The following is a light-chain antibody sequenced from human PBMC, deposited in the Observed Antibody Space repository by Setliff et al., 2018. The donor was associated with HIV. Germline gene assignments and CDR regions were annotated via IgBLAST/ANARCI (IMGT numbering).Light chain of an antibody. CDR3: EACDDSLNGHV. CDR1: SSNIGGNT. Sequence: QSALTQPPSASGTPGQGVTISCSGGSSNIGGNTVNWYQHLPGTAPKLLIYNYYLRPSGVPDRFSGSKSGTSASLAISGLQSEDEGDYYCEACDDSLNGHVFGTGTKVTVL. V-gene: IGLV1-44*01. J-gene: IGLJ1*01. CDR2: NYY.